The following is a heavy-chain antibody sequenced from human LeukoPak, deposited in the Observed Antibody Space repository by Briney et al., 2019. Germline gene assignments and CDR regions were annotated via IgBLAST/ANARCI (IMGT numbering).Heavy chain of an antibody. J-gene: IGHJ6*02. CDR1: GFTFDDYA. V-gene: IGHV3-9*01. Sequence: GRSLRLSCAASGFTFDDYAMHWVRQAPGKGLEWVSGISWNSGSIGYADSVKGRFTISRDNAKNSLYLQMNSLRAEDTALYYCAKDRRRITMVRGVILGMDVWGQGTTVTVSS. D-gene: IGHD3-10*01. CDR3: AKDRRRITMVRGVILGMDV. CDR2: ISWNSGSI.